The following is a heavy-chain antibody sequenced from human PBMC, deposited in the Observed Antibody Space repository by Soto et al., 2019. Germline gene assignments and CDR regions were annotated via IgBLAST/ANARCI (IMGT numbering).Heavy chain of an antibody. CDR2: FDPEDGET. Sequence: ASVTVSCKVSGYTLTELSMHWVRQAPGKGLEWMGGFDPEDGETIYAQKFQGRVTMTEDTSTDTAYMELSSLRSEDTAVYYCATPFYDSSGYYYSSAFDIWGQGTMVTVSS. V-gene: IGHV1-24*01. CDR3: ATPFYDSSGYYYSSAFDI. J-gene: IGHJ3*02. D-gene: IGHD3-22*01. CDR1: GYTLTELS.